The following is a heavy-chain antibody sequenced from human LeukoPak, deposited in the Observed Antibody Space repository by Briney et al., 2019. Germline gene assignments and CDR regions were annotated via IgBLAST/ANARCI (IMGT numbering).Heavy chain of an antibody. CDR1: GGSISSSSYY. D-gene: IGHD5-24*01. CDR2: IYYSGST. J-gene: IGHJ4*02. CDR3: ARRPRDGYNYDFDY. V-gene: IGHV4-39*01. Sequence: SETLSLTCTVSGGSISSSSYYWGWIRQPPGKGLEWIGSIYYSGSTYYNPSLKSRVTISVDTSKSQFSLKLSSVTAADTAVYYCARRPRDGYNYDFDYWGQGTLVTVSS.